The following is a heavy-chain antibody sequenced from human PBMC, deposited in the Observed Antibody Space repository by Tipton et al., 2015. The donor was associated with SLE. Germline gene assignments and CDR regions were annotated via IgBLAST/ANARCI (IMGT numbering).Heavy chain of an antibody. CDR2: IRYDGSNK. Sequence: SLRLSCAASGFTFSSYGMHWVRQAPGKGLEWVAFIRYDGSNKYYADSVKGRFTISRDNSKNTLYLQMNSLRAEDTALYYCAKTAGGFLVWLGCFDYWGQGTLVAVSS. CDR1: GFTFSSYG. D-gene: IGHD3-3*01. V-gene: IGHV3-30*02. J-gene: IGHJ4*02. CDR3: AKTAGGFLVWLGCFDY.